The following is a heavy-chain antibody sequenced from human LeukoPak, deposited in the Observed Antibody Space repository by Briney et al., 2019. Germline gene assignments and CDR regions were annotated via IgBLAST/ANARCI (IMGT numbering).Heavy chain of an antibody. D-gene: IGHD3-22*01. CDR3: ARKTDSGGQGDY. Sequence: GGSLRLSCAASGFTFSDYNMRWIRQAPGKGLEWVSSISRSGSTKYYADSVKGRFTISRDNSKNTLYLQMNSLRAEDTAVYYCARKTDSGGQGDYWGPGTLVTVSS. J-gene: IGHJ4*02. V-gene: IGHV3-11*04. CDR1: GFTFSDYN. CDR2: ISRSGSTK.